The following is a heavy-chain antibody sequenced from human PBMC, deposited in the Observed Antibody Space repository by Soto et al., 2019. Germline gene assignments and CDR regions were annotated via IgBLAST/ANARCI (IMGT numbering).Heavy chain of an antibody. Sequence: QLQLQESGPGLVKPSETLSLTCTVSGGSISSSSYYWGWIRQPPGKGLEWIGSIYYSGSTYYNPSLKSRVTISVDTSKNQFSLKLSSVTAADTAVYYCARREDSGQVDYWGQGTLVTVSS. D-gene: IGHD2-15*01. CDR3: ARREDSGQVDY. V-gene: IGHV4-39*01. CDR2: IYYSGST. J-gene: IGHJ4*02. CDR1: GGSISSSSYY.